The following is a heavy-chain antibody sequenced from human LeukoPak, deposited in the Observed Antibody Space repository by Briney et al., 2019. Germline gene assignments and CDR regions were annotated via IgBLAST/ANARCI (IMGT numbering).Heavy chain of an antibody. J-gene: IGHJ3*02. CDR2: ISISSSTI. CDR3: ARGSWYAFDI. CDR1: GFTFSVCA. D-gene: IGHD6-13*01. Sequence: PGGSLRLSCAASGFTFSVCAMNWVRQAPGKGLEWVSYISISSSTIYHADSVKGRFTISRDNAKNSLYLQMNSLRDEDTAVYYCARGSWYAFDIWGQGTMVTVSS. V-gene: IGHV3-48*02.